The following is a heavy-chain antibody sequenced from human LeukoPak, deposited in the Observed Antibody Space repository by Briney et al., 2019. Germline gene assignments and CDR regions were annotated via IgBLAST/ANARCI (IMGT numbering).Heavy chain of an antibody. J-gene: IGHJ4*02. D-gene: IGHD1-14*01. Sequence: SSISSSSSYIYYADSVKGRFTISRDNAKNSLYLQMNSLRAEDTAVYYYARGTRSLDSGFDYWGQGTLVTVSS. CDR3: ARGTRSLDSGFDY. CDR2: ISSSSSYI. V-gene: IGHV3-21*01.